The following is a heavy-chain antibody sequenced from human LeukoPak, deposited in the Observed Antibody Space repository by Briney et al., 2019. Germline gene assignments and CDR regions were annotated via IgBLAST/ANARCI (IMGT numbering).Heavy chain of an antibody. CDR1: GFTFSSYG. D-gene: IGHD5-18*01. CDR2: IRYDGSNK. V-gene: IGHV3-30*02. CDR3: AKDPDPYSSYYFDY. J-gene: IGHJ4*02. Sequence: QPGGSLRLSCAASGFTFSSYGMHWVRQAPGKGLEWVAFIRYDGSNKYYADSVKGRFTISRDNSKNMLYLQMNSLRAEDTAVYYCAKDPDPYSSYYFDYWGQGTLVTVSS.